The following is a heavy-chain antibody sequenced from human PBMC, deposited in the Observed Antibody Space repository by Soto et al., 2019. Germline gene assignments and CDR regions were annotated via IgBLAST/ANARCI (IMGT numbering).Heavy chain of an antibody. CDR2: IYSGGNT. D-gene: IGHD1-26*01. CDR3: ARHVGFYWYFAL. J-gene: IGHJ2*01. Sequence: EVQLVESGGGLVQPGGSLRLSCAASGFTVSSSYMGWVRQAPGKGLEWVSSIYSGGNTYYADSVRGRFTISTDNSKDTLYLQMNSLRVDDTAMYYCARHVGFYWYFALWGRGTLVTVSS. V-gene: IGHV3-66*04. CDR1: GFTVSSSY.